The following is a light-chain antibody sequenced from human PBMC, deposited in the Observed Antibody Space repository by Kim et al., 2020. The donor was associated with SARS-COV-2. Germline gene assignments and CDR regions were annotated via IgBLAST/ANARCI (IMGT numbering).Light chain of an antibody. Sequence: EIVLFFSPGTLSLSPGDRATLSCRASQSVSNDYLVWYQQKPGQAPRLLIYDASRGATGVPDRFSGSGSGTDFSLTINTVEPDDVAVYYCQQYGTAPYTFGLGTKLEI. CDR1: QSVSNDY. V-gene: IGKV3-20*01. J-gene: IGKJ2*01. CDR3: QQYGTAPYT. CDR2: DAS.